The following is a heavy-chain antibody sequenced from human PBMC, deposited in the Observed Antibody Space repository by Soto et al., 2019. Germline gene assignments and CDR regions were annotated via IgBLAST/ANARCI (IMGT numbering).Heavy chain of an antibody. CDR2: IYWDDDK. CDR3: AHSIGDGYNPNFDY. Sequence: QITLKESGPTLVKPTQTLTLTCTFSGFSLSTSGVGVGWIRQPPGKALEWLALIYWDDDKRYSPSLKSRLTITKDTSKNQGVLTMTNMDPVDTATYYCAHSIGDGYNPNFDYWGQGTLVTVSS. V-gene: IGHV2-5*02. J-gene: IGHJ4*02. CDR1: GFSLSTSGVG. D-gene: IGHD5-12*01.